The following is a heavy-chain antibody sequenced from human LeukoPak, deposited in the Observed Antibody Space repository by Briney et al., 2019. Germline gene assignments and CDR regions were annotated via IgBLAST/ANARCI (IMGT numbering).Heavy chain of an antibody. D-gene: IGHD6-6*01. J-gene: IGHJ5*02. V-gene: IGHV4-39*07. CDR1: GGSISSSSYY. Sequence: TSETLSLTCTVSGGSISSSSYYWGWIRQPPGKGLEWIGSIYYSGSTNYSPSLKSRVSISVDTFKNQFSLKLSSVTAADTAVYYCARKYPDHWFDPWGQGTLVTVSS. CDR2: IYYSGST. CDR3: ARKYPDHWFDP.